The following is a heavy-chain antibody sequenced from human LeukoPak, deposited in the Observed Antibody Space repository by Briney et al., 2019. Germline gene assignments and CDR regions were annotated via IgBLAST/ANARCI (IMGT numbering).Heavy chain of an antibody. J-gene: IGHJ4*02. D-gene: IGHD2-2*01. CDR2: FDPEDGET. CDR3: ARVAYCSSTTPTSCFLDY. V-gene: IGHV1-24*01. Sequence: APVKVSCKVSGYTLTELSMHWVRQAPGKGLEWMGGFDPEDGETIYAQKFQGRVTMTEDTSTDTAYMELSSLRSEDTAVYYCARVAYCSSTTPTSCFLDYWGQGTLVTVSS. CDR1: GYTLTELS.